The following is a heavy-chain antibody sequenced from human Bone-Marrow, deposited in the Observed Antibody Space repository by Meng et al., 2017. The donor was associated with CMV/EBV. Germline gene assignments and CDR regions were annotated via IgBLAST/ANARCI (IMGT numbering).Heavy chain of an antibody. V-gene: IGHV3-49*04. CDR3: TRDLYGGWNPIYYGMDV. CDR1: GFTFGDYA. J-gene: IGHJ6*02. Sequence: GESLKISCTASGFTFGDYAMSWVRQAPGKGLEWVGFIRSKAYGGTTEYAASVKGRFTISRDDSKSIAYLQMNSLKTEDTAVYYCTRDLYGGWNPIYYGMDVWGQGTTVTVSS. CDR2: IRSKAYGGTT. D-gene: IGHD4-23*01.